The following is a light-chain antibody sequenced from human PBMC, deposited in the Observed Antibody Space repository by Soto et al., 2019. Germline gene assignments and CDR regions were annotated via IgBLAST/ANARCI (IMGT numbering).Light chain of an antibody. CDR2: SNT. CDR3: EAWDDSLNGVV. Sequence: QSVLTQTPSASGTPGQRVNISCSGSSSNIGSNNVNWYQQLPGTAPKLLIYSNTQRPSGVPDRFSGSKSGTSASLALTGLPSEDEADYYCEAWDDSLNGVVFGGGTKLTVL. J-gene: IGLJ2*01. V-gene: IGLV1-44*01. CDR1: SSNIGSNN.